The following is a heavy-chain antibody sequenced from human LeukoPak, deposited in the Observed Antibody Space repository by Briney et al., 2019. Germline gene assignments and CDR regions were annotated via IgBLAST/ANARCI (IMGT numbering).Heavy chain of an antibody. CDR1: GFTFSSYS. CDR2: ISSSAGYI. J-gene: IGHJ4*02. V-gene: IGHV3-21*01. D-gene: IGHD1-14*01. Sequence: PWGSLRLSCAASGFTFSSYSMIWVRQAPGRGLEWVSSISSSAGYIYYADSVKGRFTISRDNAKNSLYLQMNSLRAEDTAVYYCARAGVNYYFDYWGQGTLVTVSS. CDR3: ARAGVNYYFDY.